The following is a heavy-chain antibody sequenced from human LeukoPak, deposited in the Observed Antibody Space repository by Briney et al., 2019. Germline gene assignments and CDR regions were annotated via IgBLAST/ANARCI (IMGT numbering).Heavy chain of an antibody. V-gene: IGHV3-48*01. CDR1: GFTFSSYS. D-gene: IGHD3-22*01. J-gene: IGHJ3*02. CDR2: ISSSSSTI. CDR3: ARGGRGSAAVVAPRSFDI. Sequence: GGSLRLSCAASGFTFSSYSMNWVRQAPGKGLEWVSYISSSSSTIYYADSVKGRFTISRDNAKNSLYLQMNSLRAEDTAVYYCARGGRGSAAVVAPRSFDIWGQGTMVTVSS.